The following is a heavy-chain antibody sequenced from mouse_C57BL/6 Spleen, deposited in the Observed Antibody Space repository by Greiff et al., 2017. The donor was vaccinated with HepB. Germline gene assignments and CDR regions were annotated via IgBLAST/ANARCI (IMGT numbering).Heavy chain of an antibody. CDR3: ARGRMAY. V-gene: IGHV5-4*03. Sequence: EVKLVESGGGLVKPGGSLKLSCAASGFTFSSYAMSWVRQTPEKRLEWVATISDGGSYTYYPDNVKGRFTISRDNAKNNLYLQMSHLKSEDTAMYCCARGRMAYWGQGTLVTVSA. CDR2: ISDGGSYT. J-gene: IGHJ3*01. CDR1: GFTFSSYA.